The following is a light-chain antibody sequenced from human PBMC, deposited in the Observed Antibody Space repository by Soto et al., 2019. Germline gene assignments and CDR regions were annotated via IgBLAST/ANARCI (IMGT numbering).Light chain of an antibody. CDR3: AAWDDSLNAWA. V-gene: IGLV1-44*01. Sequence: QSVLTQPPSASGTPGQRVTISCSGSSSNIGRNTVKWYRQLPGTAPKLLIGGSDQRPSGAPDRFSGSQSGTSASLAISGLQSEDEADYICAAWDDSLNAWAFGGGTKLTVL. CDR2: GSD. CDR1: SSNIGRNT. J-gene: IGLJ3*02.